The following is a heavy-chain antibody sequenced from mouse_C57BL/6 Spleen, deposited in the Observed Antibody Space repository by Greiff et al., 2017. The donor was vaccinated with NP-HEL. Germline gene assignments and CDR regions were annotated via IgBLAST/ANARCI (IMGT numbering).Heavy chain of an antibody. CDR3: ARGGSNYLGYFDV. Sequence: EVQLVESGGGLVKPGGSLKLSCAASGFTFSSYAMSWVRQTPEKRLEWVATISDGGSYTYYPDHVKGRFTFSRDNAKNNLYLQMSHLKSEDTAMYYCARGGSNYLGYFDVWGTGTTVTVSS. V-gene: IGHV5-4*01. CDR1: GFTFSSYA. J-gene: IGHJ1*03. CDR2: ISDGGSYT. D-gene: IGHD2-5*01.